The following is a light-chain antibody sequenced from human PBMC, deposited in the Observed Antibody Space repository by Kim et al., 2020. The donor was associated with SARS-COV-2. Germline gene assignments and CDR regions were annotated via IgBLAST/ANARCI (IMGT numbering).Light chain of an antibody. CDR3: SSYTSSSTRV. CDR2: DVS. V-gene: IGLV2-14*03. CDR1: SSDVGGYNY. J-gene: IGLJ3*02. Sequence: GQSVTISCPGTSSDVGGYNYVSWYQQHPGKAPKLMIYDVSNRPSGVSNRFSGSKSGNTASLTISGLQAGDEADYYCSSYTSSSTRVFGGGTQLTVL.